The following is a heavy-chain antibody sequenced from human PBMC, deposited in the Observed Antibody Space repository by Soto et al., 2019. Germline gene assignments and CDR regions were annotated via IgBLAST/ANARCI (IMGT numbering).Heavy chain of an antibody. V-gene: IGHV3-7*03. J-gene: IGHJ4*02. Sequence: EVQLVESGGDLVQPGGSLRLSCVASGFTFSPYWMSWVRQAPGGGLQWVATINNDGSEKYYADSVKGRFTISMDNARDSLYLQLTSLRAEDTAIYYCARGSNQDYWGQGTLVAVSS. CDR1: GFTFSPYW. CDR3: ARGSNQDY. D-gene: IGHD2-8*01. CDR2: INNDGSEK.